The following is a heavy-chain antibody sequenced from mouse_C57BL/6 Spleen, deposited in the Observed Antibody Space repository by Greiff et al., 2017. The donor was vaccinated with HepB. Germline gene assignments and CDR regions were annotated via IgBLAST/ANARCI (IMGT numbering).Heavy chain of an antibody. D-gene: IGHD2-12*01. Sequence: VQLQQSGPELVKPGASVKISCKASGYAFSSSWMNWVKQRPGKGLEWIGRISPGDGDTNYNGKFKGKATLTADKSSSKAYMQLSSMTSEDSAVYFCAKDSPYYYAMDYWGQGTSVTVSS. V-gene: IGHV1-82*01. CDR2: ISPGDGDT. J-gene: IGHJ4*01. CDR1: GYAFSSSW. CDR3: AKDSPYYYAMDY.